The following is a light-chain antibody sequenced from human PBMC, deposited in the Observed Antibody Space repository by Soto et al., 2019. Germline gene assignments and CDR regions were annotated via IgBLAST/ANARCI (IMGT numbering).Light chain of an antibody. Sequence: DIQMTQSPSSLSASVGDRVTITCRASQSISSYLNWYQQKPGKAPKLLIYAASSLQSGVPPRFSGSGSGTDFTLTISSLQPEDFATYYCQQSSKTFGQGTKLEIK. J-gene: IGKJ2*01. CDR3: QQSSKT. CDR2: AAS. CDR1: QSISSY. V-gene: IGKV1-39*01.